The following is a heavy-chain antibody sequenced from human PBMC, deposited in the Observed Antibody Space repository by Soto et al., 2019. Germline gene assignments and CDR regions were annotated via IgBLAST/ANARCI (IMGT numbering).Heavy chain of an antibody. CDR1: GGTLTSFT. V-gene: IGHV1-69*18. Sequence: QVQLVQSGAEVKKPGSSVTVSCTASGGTLTSFTIYWVRQAPGQGFEWMGSFIPRIDKINYAQKFQGRVTLIADESSNTAYLESTSLTSEDTAVYYWARGWVEEAFDIWCQGTLVTMSS. CDR2: FIPRIDKI. D-gene: IGHD2-15*01. CDR3: ARGWVEEAFDI. J-gene: IGHJ3*02.